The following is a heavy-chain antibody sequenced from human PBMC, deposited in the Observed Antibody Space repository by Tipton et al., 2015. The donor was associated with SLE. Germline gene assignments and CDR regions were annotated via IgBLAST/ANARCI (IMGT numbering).Heavy chain of an antibody. Sequence: LRLSCAVYGGSFSGYYWSWIRQPPGKGLEWIGEINHSGSTNYNPSLKSRVTISVDTSKNQFSLKLSSVTTADTAVYYCASGDDGDYGGQGPLVTVSS. CDR2: INHSGST. CDR1: GGSFSGYY. J-gene: IGHJ4*02. D-gene: IGHD1-1*01. CDR3: ASGDDGDY. V-gene: IGHV4-34*01.